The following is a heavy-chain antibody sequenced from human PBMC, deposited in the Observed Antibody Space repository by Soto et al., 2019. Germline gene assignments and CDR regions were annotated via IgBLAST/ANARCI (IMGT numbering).Heavy chain of an antibody. CDR3: ARAPEGDLHMNNWFDP. J-gene: IGHJ5*02. V-gene: IGHV4-59*01. CDR2: IYYSGST. CDR1: GGSISSYY. Sequence: SETLSLTCTVSGGSISSYYWSWIRQPPGKGLGWIGYIYYSGSTNYNPSLKSRVTISVDTSKNQFSLKLSSVTAADTAVYYCARAPEGDLHMNNWFDPWGQGTLVTVSS. D-gene: IGHD2-21*02.